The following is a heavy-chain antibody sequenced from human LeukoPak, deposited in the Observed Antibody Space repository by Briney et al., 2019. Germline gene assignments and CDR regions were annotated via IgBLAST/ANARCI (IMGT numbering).Heavy chain of an antibody. J-gene: IGHJ4*02. Sequence: GGSLRLSCAASGFTFSSYSMNWVRQAPGKGLEWVSSISSSSGYIYYADSVKGRFTISRDNAKNSLYLQMNSLRAEDTAVYYCARARRNYGDYFDYWGQGTLVTVSS. D-gene: IGHD4-17*01. CDR1: GFTFSSYS. CDR2: ISSSSGYI. V-gene: IGHV3-21*01. CDR3: ARARRNYGDYFDY.